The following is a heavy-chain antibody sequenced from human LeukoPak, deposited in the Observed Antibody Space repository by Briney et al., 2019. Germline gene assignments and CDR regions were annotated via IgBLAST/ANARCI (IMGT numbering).Heavy chain of an antibody. Sequence: SETLSLTCTVSGGSIRSYYCTWIQQPPGRGLEWIGYIDYSGSTNASPSLKSRVTISLDTSKNQFSLRLTSVTAADTAVYYCATGFYRGQDVWGQGTTVTVSS. CDR3: ATGFYRGQDV. CDR1: GGSIRSYY. CDR2: IDYSGST. D-gene: IGHD2/OR15-2a*01. V-gene: IGHV4-59*01. J-gene: IGHJ6*02.